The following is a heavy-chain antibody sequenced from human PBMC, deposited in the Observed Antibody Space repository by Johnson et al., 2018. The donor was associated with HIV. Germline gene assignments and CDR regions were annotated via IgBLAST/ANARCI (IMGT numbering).Heavy chain of an antibody. CDR1: GFTFHSYA. Sequence: VESGGGVVQPGRSLRLSCVASGFTFHSYAMHWVRQAPGKGLEWVAVISYDGSSKYYAESLKGRISISRDNSMNTLYLQMNSLRAEATALYYCATFGDTSGWIVTDDAFDIWGQGTMVIVSA. V-gene: IGHV3-30-3*01. D-gene: IGHD6-19*01. CDR3: ATFGDTSGWIVTDDAFDI. CDR2: ISYDGSSK. J-gene: IGHJ3*02.